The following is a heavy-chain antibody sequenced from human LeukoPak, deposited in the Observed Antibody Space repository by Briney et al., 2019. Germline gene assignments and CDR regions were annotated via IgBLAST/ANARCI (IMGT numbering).Heavy chain of an antibody. CDR3: ARVSPPLGGALDY. CDR1: GFTFSSYA. Sequence: GGSLRLSCAASGFTFSSYAMHWVRQAPGKGLEWVAVISYDGSNKYYADSVKGQFTISRDNSKNTLYLQMNSLRAEDTAVYYCARVSPPLGGALDYWGQGTLVTVSS. CDR2: ISYDGSNK. D-gene: IGHD3-16*01. V-gene: IGHV3-30-3*01. J-gene: IGHJ4*02.